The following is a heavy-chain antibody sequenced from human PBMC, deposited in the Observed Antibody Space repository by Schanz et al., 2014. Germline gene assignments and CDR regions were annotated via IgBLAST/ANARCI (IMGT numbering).Heavy chain of an antibody. CDR3: VKDLQRELLRDDHYYGMDV. J-gene: IGHJ6*02. CDR2: ISHNTFYT. Sequence: EQLVESGGGLVQPGGSLRLSCAASGFTFTDYYISWIRQAPGMGLEWVSYISHNTFYTDYADSVKGRFTTSRDNSKNTMYLQMNSLRAEDTAVYYCVKDLQRELLRDDHYYGMDVWGQGTTVTVSS. V-gene: IGHV3-11*06. D-gene: IGHD1-26*01. CDR1: GFTFTDYY.